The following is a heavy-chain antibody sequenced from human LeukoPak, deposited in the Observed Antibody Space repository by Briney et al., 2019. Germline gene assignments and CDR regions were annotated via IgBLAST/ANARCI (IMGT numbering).Heavy chain of an antibody. V-gene: IGHV3-15*01. Sequence: GGSLRLSCAASGFTFSKAWMSWVRQAPGKGLEWVGRIKSKTDGGTIDYAAPVKGRFTISRDDSKNTLYLQMNSLKTEDTAVYYCSTIGYSVIPAAIRYYFDYWGQGTLVTVSS. CDR3: STIGYSVIPAAIRYYFDY. CDR1: GFTFSKAW. D-gene: IGHD2-2*01. CDR2: IKSKTDGGTI. J-gene: IGHJ4*02.